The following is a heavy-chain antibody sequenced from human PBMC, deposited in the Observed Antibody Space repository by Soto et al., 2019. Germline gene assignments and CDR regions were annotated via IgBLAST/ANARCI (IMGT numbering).Heavy chain of an antibody. CDR1: GVIFSSYG. D-gene: IGHD2-8*01. CDR3: ARDRDSFVRYYLPGLGY. CDR2: IWPDGSKE. Sequence: QVHLVESGGGVVQPGRSLRLSCAASGVIFSSYGMHWVRQAPGKGLEWVALIWPDGSKEFYADSVKGRFTISRDSAKNTVYLQMNSLRVEDTAVYYCARDRDSFVRYYLPGLGYWGQGTLVTVAS. J-gene: IGHJ4*02. V-gene: IGHV3-33*01.